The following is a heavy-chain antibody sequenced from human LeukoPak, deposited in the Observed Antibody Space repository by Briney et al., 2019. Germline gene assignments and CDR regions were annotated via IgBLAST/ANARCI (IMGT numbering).Heavy chain of an antibody. CDR3: ARGRGTIYMFDY. V-gene: IGHV3-74*01. CDR1: GFTFNRYW. D-gene: IGHD2/OR15-2a*01. CDR2: INSDGSST. J-gene: IGHJ4*02. Sequence: GGSLRLSCAASGFTFNRYWMHWVRQVPGKGLVWVSRINSDGSSTTYADSVKGRFTISRDNARNTLYLQMNSLRAEGTAVYYCARGRGTIYMFDYWGQGTLVTVSS.